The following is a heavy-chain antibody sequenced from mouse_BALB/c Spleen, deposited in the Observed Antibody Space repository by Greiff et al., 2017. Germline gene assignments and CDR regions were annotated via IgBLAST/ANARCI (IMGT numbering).Heavy chain of an antibody. V-gene: IGHV1S81*02. D-gene: IGHD4-1*01. CDR3: TRSGTGTFYAMDY. Sequence: VKLQESGAELVKPGASVKLSCKASGYTFTSYYMYWVKQRPGQGLEWIGEINPSNGGTNFNEKFKSKATLTVDKSSSTAYMQLSSLTSEDSAVYYCTRSGTGTFYAMDYWGQGTSVTVSS. CDR2: INPSNGGT. CDR1: GYTFTSYY. J-gene: IGHJ4*01.